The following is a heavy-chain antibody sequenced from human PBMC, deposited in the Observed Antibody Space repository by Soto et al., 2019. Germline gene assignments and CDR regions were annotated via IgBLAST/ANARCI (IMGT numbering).Heavy chain of an antibody. CDR2: ISSSSSYI. D-gene: IGHD3-3*01. Sequence: PGGSLRLSCAASGFTFSSYSMNWVRQAPGKGLEWVSSISSSSSYIYYADSVKGRFTISRDNAKNSLYLQMNSLRAEDTAVYYCAREVEGAYDFWSGYYINYYYYGMDVWGQGTTVTVSS. CDR3: AREVEGAYDFWSGYYINYYYYGMDV. CDR1: GFTFSSYS. J-gene: IGHJ6*02. V-gene: IGHV3-21*01.